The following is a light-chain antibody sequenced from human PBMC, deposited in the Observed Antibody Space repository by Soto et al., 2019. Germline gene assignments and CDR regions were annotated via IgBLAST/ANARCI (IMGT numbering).Light chain of an antibody. CDR3: QQYGSSPYT. V-gene: IGKV3-20*01. CDR1: QSVSSSY. Sequence: EIVLTQSPGTLSLSPWERATLSCRASQSVSSSYLAWYQQKPGQAPRLLIYGASSRATGIPDRFSGSGSGTDFTLTISRLEPEDFAVYYCQQYGSSPYTFGQGTK. J-gene: IGKJ2*01. CDR2: GAS.